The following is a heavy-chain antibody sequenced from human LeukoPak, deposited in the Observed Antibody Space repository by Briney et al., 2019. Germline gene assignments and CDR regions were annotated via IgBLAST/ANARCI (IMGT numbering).Heavy chain of an antibody. D-gene: IGHD1-26*01. CDR3: ARGGSYGAY. CDR1: GFIFSSYE. CDR2: ISSSACTI. Sequence: PGGSLRLSCAAYGFIFSSYEMNWVRQAAGKGMEWVAYISSSACTIYYADSVKRRFTISRDNAKNSLYLQMNSLRAEDTAVYYCARGGSYGAYWGQGTLVTVSS. J-gene: IGHJ4*02. V-gene: IGHV3-48*03.